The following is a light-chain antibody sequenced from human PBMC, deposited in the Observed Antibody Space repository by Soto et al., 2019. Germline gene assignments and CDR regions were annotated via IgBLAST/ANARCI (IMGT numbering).Light chain of an antibody. V-gene: IGLV1-51*02. J-gene: IGLJ1*01. CDR2: ENN. CDR1: SSNIGNNY. Sequence: QSVLTQPASVSAAPGQKVTISCSGSSSNIGNNYVSWYQQLPGTAPKLLIYENNKRPSGIPDRFSGSKSGTSATLGITGLQTGDEADYYCGTWDSSLSAGPDVFGTGTKVTVL. CDR3: GTWDSSLSAGPDV.